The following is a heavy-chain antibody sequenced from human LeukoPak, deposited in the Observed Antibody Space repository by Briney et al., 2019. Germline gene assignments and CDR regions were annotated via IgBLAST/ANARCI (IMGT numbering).Heavy chain of an antibody. CDR3: AKDKLSGSTWYYPGWFDP. V-gene: IGHV3-23*01. J-gene: IGHJ5*02. D-gene: IGHD6-13*01. CDR2: ISGYDGST. Sequence: GGSLRLSCAASGFTFGGFAMSWVRQPPGKGLEWVSSISGYDGSTKYAGSVKGRFTISRDNSKSTLFLQMNSLRAEDTAVYYCAKDKLSGSTWYYPGWFDPWGQGTLVTVSS. CDR1: GFTFGGFA.